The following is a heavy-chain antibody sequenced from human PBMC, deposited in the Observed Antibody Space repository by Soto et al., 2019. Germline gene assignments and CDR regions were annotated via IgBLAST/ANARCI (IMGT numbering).Heavy chain of an antibody. V-gene: IGHV3-53*01. Sequence: GGSLRLSCAASGFTVSSNYMSWVRQAPGKGLEWVSVIYSGGSTYYADSVKGRFTISRDNSKNTLYLQMNSLRAEDTAVYYCARDGIAARPDYYYGMDVWGQGTTVTVSS. J-gene: IGHJ6*02. CDR3: ARDGIAARPDYYYGMDV. D-gene: IGHD6-6*01. CDR1: GFTVSSNY. CDR2: IYSGGST.